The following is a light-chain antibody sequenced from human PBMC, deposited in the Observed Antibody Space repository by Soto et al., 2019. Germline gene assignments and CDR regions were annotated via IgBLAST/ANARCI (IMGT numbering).Light chain of an antibody. J-gene: IGKJ1*01. CDR1: QSVSKN. V-gene: IGKV3D-15*01. CDR2: GAS. Sequence: EIVLTQSPVTLSLSPGERSTLSCRASQSVSKNYLAWYQQKPGQAPRLLIYGASNRATGVSARLSGSGSGTEFTLTISSMKSEDFAVYYCQQYHYWWTFGQGTKVDIK. CDR3: QQYHYWWT.